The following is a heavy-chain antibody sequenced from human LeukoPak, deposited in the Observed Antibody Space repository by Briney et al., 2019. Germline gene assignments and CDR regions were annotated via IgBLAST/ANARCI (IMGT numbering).Heavy chain of an antibody. CDR2: INHSGST. CDR3: ARQRALGDYYYYYGMHV. Sequence: SETLSLTCAVYGGSFSGYYWSWIRQPPGKGLEWIGEINHSGSTNYNPSLKSRVTILVDTSKNLFSLKLSSVTAADTAVYYCARQRALGDYYYYYGMHVWGKGTTVTVSS. J-gene: IGHJ6*04. V-gene: IGHV4-34*01. CDR1: GGSFSGYY. D-gene: IGHD6-25*01.